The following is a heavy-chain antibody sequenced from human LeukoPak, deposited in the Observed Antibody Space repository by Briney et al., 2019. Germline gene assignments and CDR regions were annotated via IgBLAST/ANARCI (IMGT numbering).Heavy chain of an antibody. CDR2: ISSNGGNT. V-gene: IGHV3-64*03. D-gene: IGHD4-17*01. J-gene: IGHJ4*02. CDR1: GFTFSSYA. Sequence: GGSLRLSCSASGFTFSSYAMHWVRQAPGKGLEYVSAISSNGGNTYYVDSVKGRFTISRDNSKNTLYFQMSSLRAEDTAVYYCVKDLLDYDDFPHFDYWGQGTLVTVSS. CDR3: VKDLLDYDDFPHFDY.